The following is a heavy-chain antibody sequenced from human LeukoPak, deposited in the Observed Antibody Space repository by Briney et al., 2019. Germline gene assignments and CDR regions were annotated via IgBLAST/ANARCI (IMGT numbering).Heavy chain of an antibody. CDR1: GGSISSYY. Sequence: PSETLSLTCTVSGGSISSYYWSWIRQPPGKGLEGIGYIYYSWSTNYNPSLKSLVTISVDTSKNQFSLKLSSVTDADTAVYYCARQGSYYSDSSGYYPFDYWGQGTLVTVSS. D-gene: IGHD3-22*01. J-gene: IGHJ4*02. CDR3: ARQGSYYSDSSGYYPFDY. CDR2: IYYSWST. V-gene: IGHV4-59*08.